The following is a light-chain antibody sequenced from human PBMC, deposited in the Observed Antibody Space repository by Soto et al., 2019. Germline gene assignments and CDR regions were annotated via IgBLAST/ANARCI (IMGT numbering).Light chain of an antibody. Sequence: EIVLTQSPGTLSLSPGERATLSCRASQSVSSSYLAWYQQKPGQAPRLLIYGASSRATGIPDRFSGSGSGTDFTVTISRLEPEDCGVYYCQQYGCSPYTFGQGTKVQIK. CDR3: QQYGCSPYT. J-gene: IGKJ2*01. CDR2: GAS. V-gene: IGKV3-20*01. CDR1: QSVSSSY.